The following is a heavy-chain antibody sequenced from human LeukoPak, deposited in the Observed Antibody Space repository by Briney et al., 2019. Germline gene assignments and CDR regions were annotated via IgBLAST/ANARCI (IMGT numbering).Heavy chain of an antibody. V-gene: IGHV5-51*01. D-gene: IGHD3-22*01. J-gene: IGHJ4*02. CDR3: ARLFRNYYDSSGRGRLDY. Sequence: HGESLKISCKGPGYSFTSYWIGWVRQMPGKGLEWMGIIYPVDSDTRYSPSFQGQVTISVDKSITTAYLQWSSLKASDTAMYYCARLFRNYYDSSGRGRLDYWGQGTLVTVSS. CDR2: IYPVDSDT. CDR1: GYSFTSYW.